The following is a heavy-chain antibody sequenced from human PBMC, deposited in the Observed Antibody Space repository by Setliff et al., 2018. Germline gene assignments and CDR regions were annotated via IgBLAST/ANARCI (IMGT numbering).Heavy chain of an antibody. V-gene: IGHV1-46*01. J-gene: IGHJ4*02. CDR1: GYTFINLG. D-gene: IGHD6-13*01. CDR2: INTGGGSA. CDR3: ARGGMAAAGRKGVFEH. Sequence: ASVKVSCKASGYTFINLGISWVRQAPGQGPEWMGIINTGGGSASYAEKFEGRVTMTSDTSARKVYMEVNILRSDDTAMYYCARGGMAAAGRKGVFEHWGQGTLVTVSS.